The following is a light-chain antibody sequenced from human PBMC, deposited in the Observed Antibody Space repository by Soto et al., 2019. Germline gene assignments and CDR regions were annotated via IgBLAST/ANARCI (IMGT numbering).Light chain of an antibody. CDR3: SAYTSSSTPLF. Sequence: QSALTQPAAVSVSPGQSITISCTGNSSDVGGYNYVYWYQQHPGKAPKLMIYEVSNRPSGVSNRFSGSKSGNTASLTISGVQAEDEADYYCSAYTSSSTPLFFGTGTKVTVL. CDR2: EVS. V-gene: IGLV2-14*01. J-gene: IGLJ1*01. CDR1: SSDVGGYNY.